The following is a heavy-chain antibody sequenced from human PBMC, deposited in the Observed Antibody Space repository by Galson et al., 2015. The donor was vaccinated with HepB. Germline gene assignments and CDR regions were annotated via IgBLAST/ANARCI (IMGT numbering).Heavy chain of an antibody. CDR1: GYTFTSYA. V-gene: IGHV1-3*01. CDR3: ARGLVRFLPLHFDF. CDR2: INPGNSDT. J-gene: IGHJ4*02. Sequence: SVKVSCKASGYTFTSYAVHWVRQAPGQRLEWMGWINPGNSDTKYSQKFQGRVTITRDTSATTAYMEVSSLQSDDTAVYYCARGLVRFLPLHFDFWGQGTQVTVSS. D-gene: IGHD3-3*01.